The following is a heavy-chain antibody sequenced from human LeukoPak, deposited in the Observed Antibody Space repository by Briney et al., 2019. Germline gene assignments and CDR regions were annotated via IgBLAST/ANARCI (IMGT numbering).Heavy chain of an antibody. CDR2: ISGSGSST. J-gene: IGHJ4*02. D-gene: IGHD3-22*01. Sequence: GGSLRLSCAASGFTFSSYAMSWVRQAPGKGLEWVSAISGSGSSTYYADSVKGRFTISRDNSKNTLYLQMNSLRAEDTAVYYCAKEYYDSSVSWAYFDYWGQGTPVTVSS. CDR1: GFTFSSYA. CDR3: AKEYYDSSVSWAYFDY. V-gene: IGHV3-23*01.